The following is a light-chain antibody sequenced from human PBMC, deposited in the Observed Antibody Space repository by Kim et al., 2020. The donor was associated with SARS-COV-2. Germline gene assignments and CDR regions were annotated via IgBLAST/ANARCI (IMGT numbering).Light chain of an antibody. V-gene: IGLV3-21*01. Sequence: SYELTQPPSVSVAPGKTARITCGGNNIGRKSIHWYQHKPGQAPVLVIYYDSDRPPGVSERFSASNSGITATLAISSVEPGDEADYYCQVWENTLRTFGGG. CDR2: YDS. CDR3: QVWENTLRT. CDR1: NIGRKS. J-gene: IGLJ2*01.